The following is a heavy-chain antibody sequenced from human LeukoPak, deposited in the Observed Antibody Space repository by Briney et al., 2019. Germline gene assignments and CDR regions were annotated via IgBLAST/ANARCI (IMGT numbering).Heavy chain of an antibody. J-gene: IGHJ4*02. Sequence: ASVKVSCKASGYTFTGYYMHWVRQAPGQGLEWMGWINPNTGDTTYAQNFQGRVTMTRDTSITTAYMEVSRLRSDDTAVYYCARRGSSSDIDYWGQGTLVTVSS. D-gene: IGHD6-13*01. CDR2: INPNTGDT. V-gene: IGHV1-2*02. CDR1: GYTFTGYY. CDR3: ARRGSSSDIDY.